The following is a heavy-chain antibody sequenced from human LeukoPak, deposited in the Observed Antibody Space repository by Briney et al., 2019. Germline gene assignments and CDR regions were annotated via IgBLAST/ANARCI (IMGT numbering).Heavy chain of an antibody. CDR1: GFTFSRYL. CDR3: AKEGYYYGSSGYPDY. V-gene: IGHV3-23*01. J-gene: IGHJ4*02. CDR2: ISGSGGST. D-gene: IGHD3-22*01. Sequence: GGSLRLSCAASGFTFSRYLVNWVRQAPGKGLEWVSTISGSGGSTDYADSVKGRFTISRDNSKNTLFLQMNSLRAEDTAVYYCAKEGYYYGSSGYPDYWGQGTLVTVSS.